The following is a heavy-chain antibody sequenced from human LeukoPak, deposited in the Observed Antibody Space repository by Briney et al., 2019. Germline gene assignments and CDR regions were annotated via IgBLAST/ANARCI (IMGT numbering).Heavy chain of an antibody. V-gene: IGHV5-10-1*01. D-gene: IGHD6-13*01. J-gene: IGHJ3*02. Sequence: GASLRLSFQGSGYSFTSYWICWVRQMPGRGLEWMGRIDPADSQTNYSPSFQGHVTISADKPISTAYLQWSTLKASDTAMYYCARLVLAAAGFGDDAFDIWGQGTMVTVSS. CDR3: ARLVLAAAGFGDDAFDI. CDR1: GYSFTSYW. CDR2: IDPADSQT.